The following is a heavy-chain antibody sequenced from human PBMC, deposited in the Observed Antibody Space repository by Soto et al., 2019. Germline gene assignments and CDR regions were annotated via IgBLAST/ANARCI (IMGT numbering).Heavy chain of an antibody. D-gene: IGHD6-6*01. CDR1: GFTFKSYG. CDR3: AKGGVWDSRSSGGVDY. CDR2: ISYDGSNK. Sequence: QVQLVESGGGVVQPGRSLRLSCVASGFTFKSYGIHWVRQAPGKGPEWVAVISYDGSNKYYADSVKGRFTVSRDNSNNTLYLHMNSLRAEDTAVYYCAKGGVWDSRSSGGVDYWGQGTLVTVSS. J-gene: IGHJ4*02. V-gene: IGHV3-30*18.